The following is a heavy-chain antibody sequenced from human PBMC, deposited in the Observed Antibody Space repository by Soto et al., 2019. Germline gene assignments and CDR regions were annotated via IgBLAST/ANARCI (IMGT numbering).Heavy chain of an antibody. Sequence: SVKVSCEASGGTFSSYAISWVRQAPGQGLEWMGGIIPIFGTANYAQKFQGRVTITADESTSTAYMELSSLRSEDTAVYYCASLDPYSGYDFYFDYWGQGTLVTVSS. CDR3: ASLDPYSGYDFYFDY. V-gene: IGHV1-69*13. CDR2: IIPIFGTA. D-gene: IGHD5-12*01. CDR1: GGTFSSYA. J-gene: IGHJ4*02.